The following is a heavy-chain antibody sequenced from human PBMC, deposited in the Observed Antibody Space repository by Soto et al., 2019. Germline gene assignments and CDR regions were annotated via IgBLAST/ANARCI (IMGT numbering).Heavy chain of an antibody. CDR2: IYYSGST. CDR3: AREAYCGGDCYSKAFDI. CDR1: GGSISSGGYY. Sequence: QVQLQESGPGLVKPSQTLSLTCTVSGGSISSGGYYWSWIRQHPGKGLEWIGYIYYSGSTYYNPSLKIRVTISVDTSKNQFSLKLSSVTAADTAVYYCAREAYCGGDCYSKAFDIWGQGTMVTVSS. J-gene: IGHJ3*02. V-gene: IGHV4-31*03. D-gene: IGHD2-21*02.